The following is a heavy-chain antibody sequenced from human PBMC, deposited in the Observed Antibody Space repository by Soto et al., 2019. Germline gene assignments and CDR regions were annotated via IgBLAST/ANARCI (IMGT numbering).Heavy chain of an antibody. CDR2: IIPILGIA. V-gene: IGHV1-69*02. D-gene: IGHD6-13*01. CDR3: ARVGAAAGYYYYMDV. J-gene: IGHJ6*03. Sequence: SVKVSCKASGGTFSSYTISWVRQAPGQGLEWMGRIIPILGIANYAQKFQGRVTITADKSTSTAYMELSSLRSEDTAVYYCARVGAAAGYYYYMDVWGKGTTVTVSS. CDR1: GGTFSSYT.